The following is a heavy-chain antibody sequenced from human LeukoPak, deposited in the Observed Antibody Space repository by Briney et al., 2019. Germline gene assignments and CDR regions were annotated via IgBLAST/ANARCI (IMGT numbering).Heavy chain of an antibody. CDR3: AKDLRGGTAYFQN. D-gene: IGHD1/OR15-1a*01. V-gene: IGHV3-23*01. CDR2: ISGSGYST. Sequence: GGSLRLSCAASGFTFSSYAMSWVRQAPGKGLERVSGISGSGYSTYYGDSVKGRFTISRDNSKNTLFLQMNSLRAEDTALYYCAKDLRGGTAYFQNWGQGTLVTVSS. J-gene: IGHJ1*01. CDR1: GFTFSSYA.